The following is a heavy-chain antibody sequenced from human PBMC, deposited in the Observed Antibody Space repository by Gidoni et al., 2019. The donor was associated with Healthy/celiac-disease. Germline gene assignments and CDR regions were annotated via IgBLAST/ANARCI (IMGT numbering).Heavy chain of an antibody. V-gene: IGHV3-43*01. CDR2: ISWDGGST. CDR1: GFTFDDYT. J-gene: IGHJ4*02. Sequence: EVQLVESGGVVVQPGGSLRLSCAASGFTFDDYTMHWVRQAPGKGLEWVSLISWDGGSTYYADSVKGRFTISRDNSKNSLYLQMNSLRTEDTALYYCAKGTQMIYGSGSNFDYWGQGTLVTVSS. CDR3: AKGTQMIYGSGSNFDY. D-gene: IGHD3-10*01.